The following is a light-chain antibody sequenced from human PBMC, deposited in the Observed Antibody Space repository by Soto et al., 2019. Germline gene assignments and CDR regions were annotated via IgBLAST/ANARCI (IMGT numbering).Light chain of an antibody. V-gene: IGKV3-20*01. CDR3: QPYGSSQYT. CDR2: GAS. CDR1: QSVNNNY. J-gene: IGKJ2*01. Sequence: EIVLTQSPGTLSLSPGERATLSCRASQSVNNNYLAWYQQKPGQAPRLLIYGASSRATGIPDRFSGSGSGTDFTLTISRLEPEDFAVYYCQPYGSSQYTFGQGTKLEI.